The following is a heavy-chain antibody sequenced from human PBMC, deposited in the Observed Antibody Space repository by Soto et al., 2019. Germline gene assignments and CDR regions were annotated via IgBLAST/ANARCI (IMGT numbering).Heavy chain of an antibody. CDR2: IYYSGST. J-gene: IGHJ5*01. CDR1: GGSISSGGYY. D-gene: IGHD3-9*01. Sequence: QVQLQESGPGLVKPSQTLSLTCTVSGGSISSGGYYWSWIRQHPGKDLEWIGYIYYSGSTYYNPSLKCRVTISVDTSKNQFSLKLSSVTAADTAVYYCARGARYFDWFDYWGQGTLVTVSS. CDR3: ARGARYFDWFDY. V-gene: IGHV4-31*03.